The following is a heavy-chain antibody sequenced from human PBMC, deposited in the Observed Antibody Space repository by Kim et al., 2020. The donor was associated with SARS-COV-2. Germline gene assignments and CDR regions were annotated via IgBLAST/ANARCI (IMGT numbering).Heavy chain of an antibody. CDR2: IVVGSGNT. J-gene: IGHJ6*02. V-gene: IGHV1-58*01. Sequence: SVKVSCKASGFTFTSSAVQWVRQARGQRLEWIGWIVVGSGNTNYAQKFQERVTITRDMSTSTAYMELSSLRSEDTAVYYCAADLKIRDYYYYYGMDVWGHGTTVTVSS. CDR3: AADLKIRDYYYYYGMDV. CDR1: GFTFTSSA.